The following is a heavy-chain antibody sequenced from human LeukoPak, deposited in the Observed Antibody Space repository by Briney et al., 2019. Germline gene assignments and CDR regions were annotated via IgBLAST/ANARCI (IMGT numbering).Heavy chain of an antibody. J-gene: IGHJ4*02. D-gene: IGHD3-3*01. CDR2: IYYSGST. CDR3: ARALTNRYYDFWSGYSAGPFDY. Sequence: SETLSLTCTVSGGSISSYYWSWIRQPPGKGLEWIGYIYYSGSTNYNPSLKSRVTISVDTSKNQFSLKLSSVTAADTAVYYCARALTNRYYDFWSGYSAGPFDYWGQGTLVTVSS. V-gene: IGHV4-59*01. CDR1: GGSISSYY.